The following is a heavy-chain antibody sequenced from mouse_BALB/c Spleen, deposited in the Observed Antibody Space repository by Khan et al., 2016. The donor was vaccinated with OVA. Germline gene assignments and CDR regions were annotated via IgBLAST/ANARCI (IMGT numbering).Heavy chain of an antibody. Sequence: QVQLKESGPGLVAPSQSLSITCTVSGFSLSRYNIHWVRQPPGKGLEWLGMIWGGGGTDYNSTLKSRLSIRKDNSKSQVLLKMNSLQTDDTAMYYCARADYRYDGYDAMDYWGQGTSVTVSS. CDR2: IWGGGGT. J-gene: IGHJ4*01. CDR3: ARADYRYDGYDAMDY. CDR1: GFSLSRYN. D-gene: IGHD2-14*01. V-gene: IGHV2-6-4*01.